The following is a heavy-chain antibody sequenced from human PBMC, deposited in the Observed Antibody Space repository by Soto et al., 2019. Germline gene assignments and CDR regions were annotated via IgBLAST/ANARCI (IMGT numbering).Heavy chain of an antibody. J-gene: IGHJ4*02. CDR2: IYGGGTT. D-gene: IGHD6-19*01. CDR3: VQTTGWPGFDF. Sequence: EVQLVESGGGVIQPGGSLRLSCAASGFAVSSKYMTWVRQAPGKGLEWVSGIYGGGTTYYADSLKGRFTISRDTSKNTLYLQMNSLRAEDTAVYYCVQTTGWPGFDFWGQGTLVTVSS. CDR1: GFAVSSKY. V-gene: IGHV3-53*01.